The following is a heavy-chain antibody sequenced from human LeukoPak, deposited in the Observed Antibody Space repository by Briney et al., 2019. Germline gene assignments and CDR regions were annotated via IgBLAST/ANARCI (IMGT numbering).Heavy chain of an antibody. CDR2: IYHSGST. Sequence: SETLSLTCTVSGYSISSGYYWGWIRQPPGKGLEWIGSIYHSGSTYYNPSLKSRVTISVDTSKNQFSLKLNSVTAAGTAVYYCARDVRDSSGYYYLPFDYWGQGTLVTVSS. J-gene: IGHJ4*02. D-gene: IGHD3-22*01. CDR1: GYSISSGYY. V-gene: IGHV4-38-2*02. CDR3: ARDVRDSSGYYYLPFDY.